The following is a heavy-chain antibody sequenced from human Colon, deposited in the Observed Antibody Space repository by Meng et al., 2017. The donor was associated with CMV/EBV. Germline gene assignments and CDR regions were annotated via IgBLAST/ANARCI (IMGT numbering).Heavy chain of an antibody. J-gene: IGHJ4*02. V-gene: IGHV3-7*01. CDR3: AREGGSYSY. CDR1: GFTLSSYA. CDR2: IKQDGSEK. D-gene: IGHD1-26*01. Sequence: GGSLRLSCAASGFTLSSYAMHWVRQAPGKGLEWVANIKQDGSEKYYVDSVKGRFTISRDNAKNSLYLQMNSLRAEDTAVYYCAREGGSYSYWGQGTLVTVSS.